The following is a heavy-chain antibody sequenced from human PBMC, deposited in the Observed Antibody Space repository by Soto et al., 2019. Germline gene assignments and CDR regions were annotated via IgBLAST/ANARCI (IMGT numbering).Heavy chain of an antibody. D-gene: IGHD3-3*01. CDR2: ISGSGGTT. CDR3: ARDRSLIFAVPPYGMDV. CDR1: GFTFSDHE. Sequence: GSLRLSCVVSGFTFSDHEMNWVRQAPGKGPEWVSRISGSGGTTSYADSVKGRFTISRDNARDSLYLHMDSLRAEDTAVYYCARDRSLIFAVPPYGMDVWGQGTTVTVSS. V-gene: IGHV3-48*03. J-gene: IGHJ6*02.